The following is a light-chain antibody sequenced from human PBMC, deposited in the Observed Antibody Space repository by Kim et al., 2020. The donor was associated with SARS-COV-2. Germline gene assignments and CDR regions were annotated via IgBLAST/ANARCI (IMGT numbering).Light chain of an antibody. CDR2: DVS. Sequence: GQSITISCTGTSSDVGGYNYGPWYQQHPGKAPKLMIYDVSKRPSGVSNRFSGSKSGDTASLTISGLQAEDEADYYCSSYTSSSTWVFGGGTQLTVL. V-gene: IGLV2-14*04. CDR3: SSYTSSSTWV. CDR1: SSDVGGYNY. J-gene: IGLJ3*02.